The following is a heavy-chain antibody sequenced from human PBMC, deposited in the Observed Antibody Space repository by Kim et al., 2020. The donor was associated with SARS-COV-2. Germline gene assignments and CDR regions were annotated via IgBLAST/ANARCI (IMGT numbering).Heavy chain of an antibody. J-gene: IGHJ5*02. V-gene: IGHV3-30*01. CDR3: ARGSRGAAGINWFDP. D-gene: IGHD6-13*01. Sequence: DSVEGRFTISRDNSKNALYLQMNSLRAEDTAVYYCARGSRGAAGINWFDPWGQGTLVTVSS.